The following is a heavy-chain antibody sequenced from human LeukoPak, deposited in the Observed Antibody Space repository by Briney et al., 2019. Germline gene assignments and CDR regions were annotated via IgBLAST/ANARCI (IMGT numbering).Heavy chain of an antibody. V-gene: IGHV3-21*01. CDR2: ISSSSSYI. CDR3: ARDPNYYGSGNLYYYGMDV. D-gene: IGHD3-10*01. Sequence: GGSLRLSCAASGFTFSSYSMNWVRQAPGKGLEWVSSISSSSSYIYYADSVKGRFTISRDNAKNSLYLQMNSLRAEDTAVYYCARDPNYYGSGNLYYYGMDVWGKGTTVTVS. J-gene: IGHJ6*04. CDR1: GFTFSSYS.